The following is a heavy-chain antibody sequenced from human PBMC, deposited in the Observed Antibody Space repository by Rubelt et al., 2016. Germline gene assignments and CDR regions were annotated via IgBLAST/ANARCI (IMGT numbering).Heavy chain of an antibody. CDR2: INHSGST. Sequence: QVQLQQWGAGLLKPSETLSLTCAVYGGSFSGYYWSWIRQPPGKGLEWIGEINHSGSTNYNPSRNSRVTISVDTAKNQFALKLGSVTAAATAVYYCAGGGRYYGSGSYQRHNWFDPWGQGTLVTVSS. V-gene: IGHV4-34*01. J-gene: IGHJ5*02. CDR3: AGGGRYYGSGSYQRHNWFDP. CDR1: GGSFSGYY. D-gene: IGHD3-10*01.